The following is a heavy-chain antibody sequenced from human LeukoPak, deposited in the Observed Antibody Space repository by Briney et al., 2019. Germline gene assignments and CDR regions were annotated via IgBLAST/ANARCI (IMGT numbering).Heavy chain of an antibody. CDR1: GFTFARSA. V-gene: IGHV3-30*02. CDR2: IQYDGDNK. D-gene: IGHD1-26*01. Sequence: GGSLRLSCVASGFTFARSAMHWVRQAPGKGLEWVAFIQYDGDNKYYADSVKGRFTISRDDSQNTLYLQMNSLTVEDTAVYYCAKRWDSTWSYFDLWGQGTLVTVSS. CDR3: AKRWDSTWSYFDL. J-gene: IGHJ4*02.